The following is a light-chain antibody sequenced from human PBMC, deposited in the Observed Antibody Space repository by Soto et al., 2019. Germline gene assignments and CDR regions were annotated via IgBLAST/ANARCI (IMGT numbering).Light chain of an antibody. CDR1: QSVLFVSNNKNF. CDR2: WAS. V-gene: IGKV4-1*01. J-gene: IGKJ1*01. CDR3: QQFFHAPT. Sequence: VLTQSPDSLAVSLGGRATIHCRSNQSVLFVSNNKNFLAWYQQKPGQPPKLFLNWASTRESGVPDRFIGGGSGTEFNLTISSLHAEDVAVYYCQQFFHAPTFGQGTKVDIK.